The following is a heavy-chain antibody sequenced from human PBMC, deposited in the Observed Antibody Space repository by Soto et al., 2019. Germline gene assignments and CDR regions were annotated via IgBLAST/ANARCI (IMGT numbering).Heavy chain of an antibody. Sequence: ASVKVSCKASGYTFTSYGISWVRQAPGQGLEWMGWISAYNGNTNYAQKLQGRVTMTTDTSTSTAYMELRSLRSDDTAVYYCARDWYLIYCISTSCFGFDYWGQGTLVTVHS. CDR2: ISAYNGNT. CDR3: ARDWYLIYCISTSCFGFDY. J-gene: IGHJ4*02. CDR1: GYTFTSYG. V-gene: IGHV1-18*01. D-gene: IGHD2-2*01.